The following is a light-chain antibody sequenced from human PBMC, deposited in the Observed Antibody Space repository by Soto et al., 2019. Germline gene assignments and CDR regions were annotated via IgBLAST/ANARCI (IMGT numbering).Light chain of an antibody. CDR1: SSDVGGYNY. J-gene: IGLJ1*01. CDR2: DVS. V-gene: IGLV2-14*03. Sequence: QSALTQPASVSGSPGQSITISCTGTSSDVGGYNYVSWYQHHPGKAPKLMIYDVSNRPSGVSNRFSGSKSGNTASLSISGLQPEGEADYYCSSYRTSNTRQIVCGTGTKVTVL. CDR3: SSYRTSNTRQIV.